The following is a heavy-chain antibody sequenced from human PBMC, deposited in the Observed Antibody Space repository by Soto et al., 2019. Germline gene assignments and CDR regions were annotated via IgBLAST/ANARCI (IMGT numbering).Heavy chain of an antibody. CDR1: GYTFTSYG. CDR3: ARAPRTMVRGVSILEADY. CDR2: ISAYNGNT. D-gene: IGHD3-10*01. V-gene: IGHV1-18*01. J-gene: IGHJ4*02. Sequence: ASVKVSCKASGYTFTSYGIGWVRQAPGQGLEWMGWISAYNGNTNYAQKLQGRVTMTTDTSTSTAYMELRSLRSDDTAVYYCARAPRTMVRGVSILEADYWGQGTLVTVSS.